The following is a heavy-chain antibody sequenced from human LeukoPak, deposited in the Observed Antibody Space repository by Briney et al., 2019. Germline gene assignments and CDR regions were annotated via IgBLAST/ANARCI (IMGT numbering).Heavy chain of an antibody. V-gene: IGHV3-11*01. CDR2: ISSGGSTT. CDR3: ARVHHSSDYGDYGLDY. J-gene: IGHJ4*02. CDR1: GFTFSDHY. D-gene: IGHD4-17*01. Sequence: PGGSLRLSCAASGFTFSDHYMSWIRQAPGKGLECVSYISSGGSTTYYTDSVKGRFTISRDNGKNALYLQMNSLRAEDTAVYYCARVHHSSDYGDYGLDYWGQGTLVTVSS.